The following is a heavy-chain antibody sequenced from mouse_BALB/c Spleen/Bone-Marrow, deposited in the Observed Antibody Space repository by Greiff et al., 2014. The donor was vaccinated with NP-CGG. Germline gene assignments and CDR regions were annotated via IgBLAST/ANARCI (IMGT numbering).Heavy chain of an antibody. J-gene: IGHJ1*01. CDR2: INPKNGDT. V-gene: IGHV1-26*01. CDR1: GYTSTDYY. D-gene: IGHD3-3*01. CDR3: VMGLGLYWYFDV. Sequence: VQLQQSGPELVKPGASMKMSCKASGYTSTDYYMKWVRQSHGESLEWIGDINPKNGDTFYNQKFKDKATLTVDRSSSTAYMQLDSLTSEDSAAHYCVMGLGLYWYFDVWGAGTTVTVSS.